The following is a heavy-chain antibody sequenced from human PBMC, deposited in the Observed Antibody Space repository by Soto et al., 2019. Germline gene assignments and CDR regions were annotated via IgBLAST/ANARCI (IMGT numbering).Heavy chain of an antibody. J-gene: IGHJ3*02. V-gene: IGHV4-59*01. D-gene: IGHD2-15*01. CDR2: IYYSGST. CDR1: GGSISSYY. Sequence: SETLSLTCTVSGGSISSYYWSWIRQPPGKGLEWIGYIYYSGSTNYNPSLKSRVTISVDTSKNQFSLKLSSVTAADTAVYYCARVGVVVVAAISRGAFDIWGQGTMVTVSS. CDR3: ARVGVVVVAAISRGAFDI.